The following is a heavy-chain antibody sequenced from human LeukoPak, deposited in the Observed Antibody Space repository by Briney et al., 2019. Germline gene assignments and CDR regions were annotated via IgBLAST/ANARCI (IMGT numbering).Heavy chain of an antibody. CDR1: GGSISSSSYY. Sequence: SETLSLTCTVSGGSISSSSYYWGWIRHPPGKGLEWIGSIYYSGSTYYNPSLKSRVTISVDTSKNQFSLKLSSVTAADTAVYYCARDGHYYESSAYDYWGQGTLVTVSS. V-gene: IGHV4-39*07. D-gene: IGHD3-22*01. CDR3: ARDGHYYESSAYDY. J-gene: IGHJ4*02. CDR2: IYYSGST.